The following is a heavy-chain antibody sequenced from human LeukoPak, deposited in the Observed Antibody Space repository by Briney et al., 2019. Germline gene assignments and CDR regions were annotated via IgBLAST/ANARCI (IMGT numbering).Heavy chain of an antibody. CDR1: GFTFDDYG. CDR3: ARGKDYCSSSSCYSPMDV. D-gene: IGHD2-2*01. J-gene: IGHJ6*03. CDR2: IDWNGGST. V-gene: IGHV3-20*04. Sequence: GGSLRLSCAASGFTFDDYGMSWVRQAPGKGLEWVSGIDWNGGSTAYADSVKGRFTISRDNARSSLYLQMSSLRAEDTALYYCARGKDYCSSSSCYSPMDVWGKGTTVAVSS.